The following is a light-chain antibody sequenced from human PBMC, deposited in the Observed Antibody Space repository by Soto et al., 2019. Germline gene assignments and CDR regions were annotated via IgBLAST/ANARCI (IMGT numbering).Light chain of an antibody. CDR2: SAS. Sequence: DIQMTQSPSTLSASVGDRVTITCRASQSISTWLAWYQQKPGKAPKLLIYSASDLESGVPSRFSGSGFGTEFTLTITSLQPDDFATYYCQQYNSYPYTFGQ. CDR1: QSISTW. CDR3: QQYNSYPYT. J-gene: IGKJ2*01. V-gene: IGKV1-5*03.